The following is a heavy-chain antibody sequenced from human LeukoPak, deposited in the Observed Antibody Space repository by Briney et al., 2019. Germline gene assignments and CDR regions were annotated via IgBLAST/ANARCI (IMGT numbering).Heavy chain of an antibody. CDR3: ARDRGALDY. J-gene: IGHJ4*02. V-gene: IGHV3-48*01. Sequence: GGSLRLSCAASGFAFSSYNMNWVRQAPGKGLEWISYIGSSGSPTHYADSVGGRFTISRDNAKNSLYLQMNSLRAEDTAVYYCARDRGALDYWGQGTLVTVSS. CDR1: GFAFSSYN. CDR2: IGSSGSPT.